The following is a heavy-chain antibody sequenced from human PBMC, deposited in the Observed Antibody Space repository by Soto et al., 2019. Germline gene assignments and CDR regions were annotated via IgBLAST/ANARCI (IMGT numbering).Heavy chain of an antibody. D-gene: IGHD6-13*01. J-gene: IGHJ6*03. V-gene: IGHV4-59*01. CDR1: GGSISPYY. CDR2: VYYSGNT. CDR3: ARKGAAASYAHYYMDV. Sequence: TLSLTCTVSGGSISPYYWSWIRQPPGKGLEWIGYVYYSGNTNYNPSLESRVTISVDTSRNRFSLNLTSATAADTAVYYCARKGAAASYAHYYMDVWGRGTAVTVSS.